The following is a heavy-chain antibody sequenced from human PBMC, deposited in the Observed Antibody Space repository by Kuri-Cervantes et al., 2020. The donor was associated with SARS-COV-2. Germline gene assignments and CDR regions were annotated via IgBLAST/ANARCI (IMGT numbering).Heavy chain of an antibody. CDR3: ARVRGDSGYVDY. Sequence: GGSLRLSCAASGFTFSSYGMHWVRQAPGKGLEWVAVIWYDGSNKYYADSVKGRFTISRENAKNSLYLQMNSLRAEDTAVYYCARVRGDSGYVDYWGQGTLVTVSS. J-gene: IGHJ4*02. V-gene: IGHV3-33*01. CDR1: GFTFSSYG. CDR2: IWYDGSNK. D-gene: IGHD1-26*01.